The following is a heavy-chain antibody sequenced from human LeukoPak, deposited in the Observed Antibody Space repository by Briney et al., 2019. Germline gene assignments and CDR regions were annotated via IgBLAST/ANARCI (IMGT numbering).Heavy chain of an antibody. J-gene: IGHJ6*02. CDR1: GGTFSSYA. V-gene: IGHV1-69*13. CDR3: ARDWQQLASDYYYYGMDV. CDR2: IIPIFGTA. Sequence: VASVKVSCTASGGTFSSYAISWVRQAPGQGLEWMGGIIPIFGTANYAQKFQGRVTITADESTSTAYMELSSLRSEDTAVYYCARDWQQLASDYYYYGMDVWGQGTTVTVSS. D-gene: IGHD6-13*01.